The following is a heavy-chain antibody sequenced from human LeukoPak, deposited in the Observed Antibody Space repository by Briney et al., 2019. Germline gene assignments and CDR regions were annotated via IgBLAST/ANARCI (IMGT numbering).Heavy chain of an antibody. J-gene: IGHJ4*02. CDR3: VHIPQYYGAPKATEN. CDR1: GYSISSSNW. V-gene: IGHV2-5*01. CDR2: IYWNDDK. D-gene: IGHD3-16*01. Sequence: TLSLTCAVSGYSISSSNWWGWIRQPPGNALEWLAIIYWNDDKLYSPSVKSRVTITKDTSKNQVVLRMTNVDPVETATYYCVHIPQYYGAPKATENWGQGTLVIVSS.